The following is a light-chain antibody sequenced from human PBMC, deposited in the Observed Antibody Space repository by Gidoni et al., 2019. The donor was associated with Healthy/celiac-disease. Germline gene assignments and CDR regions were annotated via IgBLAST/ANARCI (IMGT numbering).Light chain of an antibody. V-gene: IGLV2-23*03. CDR2: AGS. J-gene: IGLJ1*01. CDR3: CSYAGSSTFV. Sequence: QSALTQPASVSGSPGQPIPISCTGTSSDVGSYNLVSWYQQHPGKAPKLMIYAGSKRPSGVSNRFSGSKSANTASLTISGLQAEDEADYYCCSYAGSSTFVFGTGTKVTVL. CDR1: SSDVGSYNL.